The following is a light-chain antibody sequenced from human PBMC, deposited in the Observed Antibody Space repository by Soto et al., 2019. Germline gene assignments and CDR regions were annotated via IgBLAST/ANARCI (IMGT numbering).Light chain of an antibody. CDR1: HDVRSW. J-gene: IGKJ1*01. CDR2: GAS. V-gene: IGKV1-12*02. CDR3: EQATSEPWT. Sequence: DIQMTQSPSSVSASVGDRVTISCRASHDVRSWLAWYQQKPGKAPNLLIYGASTLQSGVPTRFSGSGSGTDFPPTSCSLQPIDFATYYCEQATSEPWTFVHGTKVEIK.